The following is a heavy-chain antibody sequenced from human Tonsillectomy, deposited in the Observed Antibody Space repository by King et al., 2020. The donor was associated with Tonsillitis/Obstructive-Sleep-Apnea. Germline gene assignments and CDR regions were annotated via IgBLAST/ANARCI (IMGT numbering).Heavy chain of an antibody. CDR1: GFTVGSNY. V-gene: IGHV3-66*01. D-gene: IGHD5-12*01. J-gene: IGHJ4*02. CDR3: AREGGGLRRYFDY. CDR2: IYRGGST. Sequence: VQLVQSGGGLVQPGVSLRLSCAASGFTVGSNYMSWVRQAPGKGLEWVSVIYRGGSTYYTDSVRGRFSMSRDNSKNIVYLQMNSLRAEDSAVYYCAREGGGLRRYFDYRGPGTLVNVSS.